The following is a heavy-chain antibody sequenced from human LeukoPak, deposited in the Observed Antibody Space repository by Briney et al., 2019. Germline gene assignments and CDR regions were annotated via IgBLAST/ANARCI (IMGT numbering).Heavy chain of an antibody. Sequence: GGSLRLSCTASGLTFSSHAMYWVRQAPGKGLEWFSGISGSGGSTYYADSVKGRFTISRDNSKNTLYLLMNSLRAEDTAVYYCAKESGSYYAPPGYWGQGTLVTVSS. V-gene: IGHV3-23*01. CDR3: AKESGSYYAPPGY. CDR1: GLTFSSHA. D-gene: IGHD1-26*01. CDR2: ISGSGGST. J-gene: IGHJ4*02.